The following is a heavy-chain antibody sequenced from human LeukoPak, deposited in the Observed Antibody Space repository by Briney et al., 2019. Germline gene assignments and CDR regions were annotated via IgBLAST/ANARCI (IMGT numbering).Heavy chain of an antibody. CDR2: IYSDGGT. V-gene: IGHV3-53*01. CDR1: GFTGSNNC. J-gene: IGHJ4*02. D-gene: IGHD6-19*01. CDR3: ARGSGWYESTPSY. Sequence: PGGSLRLSCAASGFTGSNNCMRWVRQAPGKGLEWVSVIYSDGGTFYSDSVKGRFTISRDSSKNTLYLQMNSLRADDTAVYYCARGSGWYESTPSYWGQGTLVTVSS.